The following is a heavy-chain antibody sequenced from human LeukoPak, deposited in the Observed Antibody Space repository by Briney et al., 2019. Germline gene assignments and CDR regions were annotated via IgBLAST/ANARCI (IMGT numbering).Heavy chain of an antibody. Sequence: GGSLRLSCAASGFTFSSYWMSWVRQARGKGLEWVANIKQDGSEKYYVDSVKGRFTISRDNSKDTLYLQMNGLRAEDTAVYFCAKQSAGSAAWYSLHYDFWGQGTLVTVSS. CDR1: GFTFSSYW. CDR2: IKQDGSEK. J-gene: IGHJ4*02. CDR3: AKQSAGSAAWYSLHYDF. V-gene: IGHV3-7*03. D-gene: IGHD6-13*01.